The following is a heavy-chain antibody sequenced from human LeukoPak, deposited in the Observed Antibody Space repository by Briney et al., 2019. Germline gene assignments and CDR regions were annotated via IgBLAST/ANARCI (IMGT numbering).Heavy chain of an antibody. D-gene: IGHD2-15*01. CDR3: AKGPDKYCTAGSCYGAS. V-gene: IGHV3-23*01. CDR2: ISNGGVAT. Sequence: PGGSLRLSCAASGFYFRNYAMTWVRQAPGKGLEWVSGISNGGVATYYADSVKGRFTVSRDNSKNTLYLQMNSLRADDTAIYYCAKGPDKYCTAGSCYGASWGQGTQVTVYS. J-gene: IGHJ5*02. CDR1: GFYFRNYA.